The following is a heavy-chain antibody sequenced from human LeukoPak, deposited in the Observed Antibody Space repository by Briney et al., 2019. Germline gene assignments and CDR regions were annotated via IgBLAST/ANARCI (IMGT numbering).Heavy chain of an antibody. Sequence: SGTLSLTCAVYGGSFSGYYWSWIRQPPGKGLEWIGEINHSGSTNYNPSLKSRVTISVDTSKNQFSLKLSSVTAADTAVYYCARGSGYNWNYGKKTAAFDYWGQGTLVTVSS. CDR1: GGSFSGYY. CDR3: ARGSGYNWNYGKKTAAFDY. CDR2: INHSGST. D-gene: IGHD1-7*01. V-gene: IGHV4-34*01. J-gene: IGHJ4*02.